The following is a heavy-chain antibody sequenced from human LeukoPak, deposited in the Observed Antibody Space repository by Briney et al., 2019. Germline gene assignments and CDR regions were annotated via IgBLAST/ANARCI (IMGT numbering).Heavy chain of an antibody. D-gene: IGHD1-26*01. J-gene: IGHJ4*02. Sequence: ASVTVSCTASGYTFTVYYMHWVRQAPGQGLEWMGRINPNSGGTNYAQKFQGRVTMTRDTSISTAYMELSRLRSDDTAVYYCARTYSGSSEWYFDYWGQGTLVTVSS. CDR3: ARTYSGSSEWYFDY. CDR2: INPNSGGT. CDR1: GYTFTVYY. V-gene: IGHV1-2*06.